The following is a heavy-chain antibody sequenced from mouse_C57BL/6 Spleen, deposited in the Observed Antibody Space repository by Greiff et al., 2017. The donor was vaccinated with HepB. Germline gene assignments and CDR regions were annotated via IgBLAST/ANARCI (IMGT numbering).Heavy chain of an antibody. CDR2: IWRGGST. J-gene: IGHJ1*03. D-gene: IGHD1-1*01. Sequence: QVQLQQSGPGLVQPSQCLSITCTVSGFSLTSYGVHWVRQSPGKGLEWLGVIWRGGSTDYNAAFISRLSISKDNSKSQVFFKMNSLQADDTAIYYCARCYYGRSWYFDVWGTGTTVTVSS. CDR1: GFSLTSYG. V-gene: IGHV2-2*01. CDR3: ARCYYGRSWYFDV.